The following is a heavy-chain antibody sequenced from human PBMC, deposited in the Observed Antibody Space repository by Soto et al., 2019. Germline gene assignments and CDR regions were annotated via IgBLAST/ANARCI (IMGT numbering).Heavy chain of an antibody. CDR1: GGSISSYY. D-gene: IGHD3-10*01. Sequence: SETLSLTCTVSGGSISSYYWSWVRQPPGKGLEWIGYIYYSGSTNYNPSLKSRVTISVDTSKNQFSLKLSSVTAADTAVYYCARRYGSAFDIWGQGTMVTVSS. CDR2: IYYSGST. J-gene: IGHJ3*02. V-gene: IGHV4-59*01. CDR3: ARRYGSAFDI.